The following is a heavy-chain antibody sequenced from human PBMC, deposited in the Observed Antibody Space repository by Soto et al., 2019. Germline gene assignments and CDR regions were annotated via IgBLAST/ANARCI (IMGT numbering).Heavy chain of an antibody. CDR3: ARLDSSGYSVDY. CDR2: IIPIFGTA. Sequence: ASVKVSCKASGGTFSSYAISWVRQAPGQGLEWMGGIIPIFGTANYAQKFQGRVTITADESTSTAYMELSSLRSEDTAVYYCARLDSSGYSVDYWGQGTLVTVSS. CDR1: GGTFSSYA. V-gene: IGHV1-69*13. D-gene: IGHD3-22*01. J-gene: IGHJ4*02.